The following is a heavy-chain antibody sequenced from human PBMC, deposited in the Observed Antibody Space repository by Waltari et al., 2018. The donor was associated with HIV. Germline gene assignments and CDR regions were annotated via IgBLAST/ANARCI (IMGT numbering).Heavy chain of an antibody. V-gene: IGHV3-7*01. CDR3: VRDRRSQLDY. CDR2: IKQDEREN. J-gene: IGHJ4*02. CDR1: GFSFSTYW. Sequence: EVQLVESGGTLVQPGGSLRLSCVASGFSFSTYWMSWARQATGKGLEWVASIKQDERENYYLDSLKGRFIISRDNAKNPAHLQMNSLRVDDTAIYYCVRDRRSQLDYWGQGSLVTVSS. D-gene: IGHD1-1*01.